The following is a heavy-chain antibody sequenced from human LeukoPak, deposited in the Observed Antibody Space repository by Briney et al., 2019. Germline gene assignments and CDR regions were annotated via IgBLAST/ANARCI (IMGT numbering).Heavy chain of an antibody. D-gene: IGHD4-23*01. J-gene: IGHJ5*02. CDR3: ARVVIAVYFGVGGNSRWFDP. CDR1: GGSIRSSYYY. Sequence: SETLSLTCTVSGGSIRSSYYYWGWIRQPPGKGLEWIGSIYHSGSTYYNPSLKSRVTISVDRSKNQFSLKLSSVTAADTAVYYCARVVIAVYFGVGGNSRWFDPWGQGTLVTVSS. V-gene: IGHV4-39*07. CDR2: IYHSGST.